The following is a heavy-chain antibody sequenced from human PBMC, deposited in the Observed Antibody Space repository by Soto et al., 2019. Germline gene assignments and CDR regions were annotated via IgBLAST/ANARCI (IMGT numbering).Heavy chain of an antibody. J-gene: IGHJ6*02. D-gene: IGHD3-3*01. Sequence: PSETLSLTCAVYGGSFSGYYWSWIRQPPGKGLEWIGEINHSGSTNYNPSLKSRVTISVDTSKNQFSLKLSSVTAADTAVYYCAGPSASYKIFGRAPNAYYYYGMDVWGQGTTVTVSS. CDR3: AGPSASYKIFGRAPNAYYYYGMDV. CDR2: INHSGST. CDR1: GGSFSGYY. V-gene: IGHV4-34*01.